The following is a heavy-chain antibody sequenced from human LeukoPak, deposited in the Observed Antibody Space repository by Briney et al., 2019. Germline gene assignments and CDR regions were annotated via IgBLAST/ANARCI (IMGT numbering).Heavy chain of an antibody. V-gene: IGHV3-66*01. CDR2: IYSGGST. CDR3: ARGQHSSGWYLDY. Sequence: GSLRLSCAACGFTVSNNYMCLVRQAAGKVLGWVSVIYSGGSTYYADSVKGRFTISRDNSKNTLYLQMNSLRPEDTALYYCARGQHSSGWYLDYWRQGTLVSVSS. J-gene: IGHJ4*02. D-gene: IGHD6-19*01. CDR1: GFTVSNNY.